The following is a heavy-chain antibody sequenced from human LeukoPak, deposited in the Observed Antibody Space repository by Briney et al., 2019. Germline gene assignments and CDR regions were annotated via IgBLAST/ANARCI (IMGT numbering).Heavy chain of an antibody. V-gene: IGHV1-2*02. CDR1: GYTFTGYY. CDR3: ARAPPDFWSGYSSDY. CDR2: TNPNSGGT. D-gene: IGHD3-3*01. J-gene: IGHJ4*02. Sequence: GASVKVSCKASGYTFTGYYMHWVRQAPGQGLEWMGWTNPNSGGTNYAQKFQGRATMTRDTSISTAYTELRRLRSDDTAVYYCARAPPDFWSGYSSDYWGQGTLVTVSS.